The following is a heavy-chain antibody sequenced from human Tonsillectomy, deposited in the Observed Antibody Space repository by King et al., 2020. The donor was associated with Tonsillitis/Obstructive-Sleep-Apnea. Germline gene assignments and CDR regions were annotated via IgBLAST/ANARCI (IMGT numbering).Heavy chain of an antibody. Sequence: VQLQESGPGLVKPSQTLSLTCTVSGGSISSGGYYWSWIRQHPGKGLEWIGYIYYSGSTYYNPSLKSRVTISVDTSKNQFSLKLSSVTAADTAVYYCARETPSELDEPSNYWYFDLWGRGTLVTVSS. J-gene: IGHJ2*01. V-gene: IGHV4-31*03. CDR2: IYYSGST. CDR3: ARETPSELDEPSNYWYFDL. CDR1: GGSISSGGYY. D-gene: IGHD1-14*01.